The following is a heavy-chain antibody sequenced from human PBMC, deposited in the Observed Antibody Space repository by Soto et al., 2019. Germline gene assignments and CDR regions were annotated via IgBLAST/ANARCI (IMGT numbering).Heavy chain of an antibody. CDR2: IYHSGKT. D-gene: IGHD6-25*01. CDR1: GYSMRCGYY. Sequence: PSETLSLTCGVSGYSMRCGYYWGWIRQPPGEGLEWIGNIYHSGKTYYNPSLRSRVSVSLDTSKNQFSLNLTSVTAADTAMYYCARAAATHFDNWGQGLLVTVSS. V-gene: IGHV4-38-2*01. CDR3: ARAAATHFDN. J-gene: IGHJ4*02.